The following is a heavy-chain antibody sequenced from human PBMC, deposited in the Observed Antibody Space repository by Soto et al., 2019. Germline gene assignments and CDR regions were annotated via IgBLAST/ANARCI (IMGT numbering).Heavy chain of an antibody. V-gene: IGHV5-51*01. Sequence: GESLKISCQTSGYTFTSYWIGWVRQMPGKGLEWMGIIYPGDSDTRYSPSFQGQVTISADKSISTAYLQWSSLKASDTAMYYCARVRPPNYYDSSGYQVFDYWGQGTLVTVSS. CDR3: ARVRPPNYYDSSGYQVFDY. CDR1: GYTFTSYW. J-gene: IGHJ4*02. D-gene: IGHD3-22*01. CDR2: IYPGDSDT.